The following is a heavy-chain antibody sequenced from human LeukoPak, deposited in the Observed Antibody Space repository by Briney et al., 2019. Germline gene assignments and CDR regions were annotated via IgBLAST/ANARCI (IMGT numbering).Heavy chain of an antibody. Sequence: GASVTVSCKASGYTFTSYGISWVRQAPGQGLEWMGWISAYNGNTNYAQKLQGRVTMTTDTSTSTAYMELRSLRSDDTAVYYCAREVETMVRGSGWFDPWGQGTLVTVSS. D-gene: IGHD3-10*01. CDR2: ISAYNGNT. V-gene: IGHV1-18*01. J-gene: IGHJ5*02. CDR3: AREVETMVRGSGWFDP. CDR1: GYTFTSYG.